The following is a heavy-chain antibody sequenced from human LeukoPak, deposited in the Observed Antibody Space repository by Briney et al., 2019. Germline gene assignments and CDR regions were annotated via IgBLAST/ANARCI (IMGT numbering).Heavy chain of an antibody. V-gene: IGHV3-33*01. Sequence: TGGSLRLSCAASGFTFSSYGMHWVRQAPGKGLEWVAVIWYDGSNKYYADSVKGRFTISRDNSKNTLYLQMNSLRAEDTAVYYCARDGYSGYDYIDYWGQGTLVNVSS. CDR1: GFTFSSYG. CDR3: ARDGYSGYDYIDY. J-gene: IGHJ4*02. CDR2: IWYDGSNK. D-gene: IGHD5-12*01.